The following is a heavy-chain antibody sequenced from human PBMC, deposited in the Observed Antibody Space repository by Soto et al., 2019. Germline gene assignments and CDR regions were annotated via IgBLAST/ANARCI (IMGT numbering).Heavy chain of an antibody. V-gene: IGHV4-30-4*01. CDR2: IHNSVST. CDR1: GGSISSVDYY. Sequence: SETLSLTCTVSGGSISSVDYYWIWIRQPPGKGLEWSAYIHNSVSTHYNPSLKSRVTISVDTSKNQFSLKLSSVNAADTAVYYCARSRYSGRYFFDSSGQGILAT. CDR3: ARSRYSGRYFFDS. J-gene: IGHJ4*02. D-gene: IGHD1-26*01.